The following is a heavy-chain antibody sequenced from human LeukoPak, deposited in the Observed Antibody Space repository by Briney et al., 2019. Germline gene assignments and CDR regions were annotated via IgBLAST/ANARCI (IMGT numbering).Heavy chain of an antibody. V-gene: IGHV3-30-3*01. Sequence: GGSLRLSCAASGFTFSSYAMHWVRQAPGKGLEWVAVISYDGNNKYYADSVMGRFTISRDNSKNTFYLEMNSLRAEDTAVYYCARSRGATGYYWADYWGQGTLVTVSS. D-gene: IGHD3-22*01. CDR3: ARSRGATGYYWADY. J-gene: IGHJ4*02. CDR2: ISYDGNNK. CDR1: GFTFSSYA.